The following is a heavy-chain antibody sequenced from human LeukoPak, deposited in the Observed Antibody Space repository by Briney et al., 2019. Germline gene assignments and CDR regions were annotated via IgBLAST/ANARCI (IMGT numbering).Heavy chain of an antibody. D-gene: IGHD3-10*01. Sequence: SVKVSCKASGGTFSSYATSWVRQAPGQGLEWMGGIIPIFGTANYAQKFQGRVTITADESTSTAYMELSSLRSEDTAVYYCARDHRNLLWFGELGYWFDPWGQGTLVTVSS. CDR2: IIPIFGTA. CDR1: GGTFSSYA. CDR3: ARDHRNLLWFGELGYWFDP. J-gene: IGHJ5*02. V-gene: IGHV1-69*01.